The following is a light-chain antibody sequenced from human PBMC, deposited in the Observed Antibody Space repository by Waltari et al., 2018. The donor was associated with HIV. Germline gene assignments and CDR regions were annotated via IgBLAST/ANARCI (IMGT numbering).Light chain of an antibody. V-gene: IGKV1D-16*01. CDR2: AAS. J-gene: IGKJ2*01. CDR1: QGISSW. Sequence: DIQMTQSPPSLSASVGDTVTITCRASQGISSWLAWYQQKPGKAPKPLIYAASSLQTGVPSKFSGSGTGKHFTLTISSLQPEDFATYYCQHYDTFPYTFGQGTRLEIK. CDR3: QHYDTFPYT.